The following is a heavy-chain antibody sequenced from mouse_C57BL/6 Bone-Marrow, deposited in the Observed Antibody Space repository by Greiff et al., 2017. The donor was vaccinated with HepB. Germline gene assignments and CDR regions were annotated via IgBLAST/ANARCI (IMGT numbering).Heavy chain of an antibody. D-gene: IGHD2-4*01. CDR3: VRDDFPYYFDY. CDR1: GFSFNTYA. V-gene: IGHV10-1*01. CDR2: IRSKSNNYAT. J-gene: IGHJ2*01. Sequence: EVQGVESGGGLVQPKGSLKLSCAASGFSFNTYAMNWVRQAPGKGLEWVARIRSKSNNYATYYADSVKDRFTISRDDSESMLYLQMNNLKTEDTAMYYCVRDDFPYYFDYWGQGTTLTVSS.